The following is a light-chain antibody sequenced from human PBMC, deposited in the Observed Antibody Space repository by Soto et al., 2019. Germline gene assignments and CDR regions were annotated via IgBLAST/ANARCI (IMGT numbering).Light chain of an antibody. CDR3: QQLNSYPFT. Sequence: DIQLTQSPSFLSASVGDRVTITCRASQGVSSYLAWYQQKPGKAPKLLIYAASTLQSGVPSRFSGSGSGTAVTLTISSLQPEDFATYYCQQLNSYPFTFGGGTKVEIK. CDR2: AAS. V-gene: IGKV1-9*01. J-gene: IGKJ4*01. CDR1: QGVSSY.